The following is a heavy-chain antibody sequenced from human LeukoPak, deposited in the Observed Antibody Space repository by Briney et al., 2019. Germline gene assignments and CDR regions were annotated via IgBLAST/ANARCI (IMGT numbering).Heavy chain of an antibody. CDR2: ISSSSSTI. J-gene: IGHJ4*02. V-gene: IGHV3-48*01. Sequence: ETLSLTCTVSGGSISSYYWSWIRQPPGKGLEWVSYISSSSSTIYYADSVKGRFTISRDNAKNSLYLQMNSLRAEDTAVYYCARARTTINDYWGQGTLVTVSS. CDR1: GGSISSYY. D-gene: IGHD1-7*01. CDR3: ARARTTINDY.